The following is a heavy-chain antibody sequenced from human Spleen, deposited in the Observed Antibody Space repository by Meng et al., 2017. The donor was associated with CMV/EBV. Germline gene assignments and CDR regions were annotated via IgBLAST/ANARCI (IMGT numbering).Heavy chain of an antibody. D-gene: IGHD6-13*01. J-gene: IGHJ6*02. Sequence: GESLKISCATSAFTFAGFWMTWVRQAPGKGLEWVANINQDGSQKNYVDSVKGRFTISRDNAKNSLFLQMKSLRAEDTAVYYCARVAAAGRGMDVWGPGTTVTVSS. V-gene: IGHV3-7*04. CDR3: ARVAAAGRGMDV. CDR1: AFTFAGFW. CDR2: INQDGSQK.